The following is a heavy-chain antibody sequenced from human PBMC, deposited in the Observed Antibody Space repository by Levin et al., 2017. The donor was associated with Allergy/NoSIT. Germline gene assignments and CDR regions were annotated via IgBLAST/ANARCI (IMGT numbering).Heavy chain of an antibody. V-gene: IGHV4-59*01. CDR1: GGSMSNY. CDR3: ARDRSIIAASGTHYYYGMDV. Sequence: PPETLSLTCTVSGGSMSNYWSWIRQPPGKGLEWIGYIYYSGSTNYNPSLKSRVTMSVDTSRNQFSLKLSSVTSADTAVYYCARDRSIIAASGTHYYYGMDVWGQGTTVTVSS. CDR2: IYYSGST. J-gene: IGHJ6*02. D-gene: IGHD6-13*01.